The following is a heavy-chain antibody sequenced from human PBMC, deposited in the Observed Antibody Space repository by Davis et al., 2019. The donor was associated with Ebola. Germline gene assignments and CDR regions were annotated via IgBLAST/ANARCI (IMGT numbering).Heavy chain of an antibody. Sequence: SVKVSSKASGGTFSSYAISWVRQAPGQGLEWMGRIIPILGIANYAQKFQGRVTITADKSTSTAYMELSSLRSEDTAVYYCARSAFDYDFWSGPSPFGMDVWGQGTTVTVSS. V-gene: IGHV1-69*04. CDR2: IIPILGIA. CDR3: ARSAFDYDFWSGPSPFGMDV. CDR1: GGTFSSYA. J-gene: IGHJ6*02. D-gene: IGHD3-3*01.